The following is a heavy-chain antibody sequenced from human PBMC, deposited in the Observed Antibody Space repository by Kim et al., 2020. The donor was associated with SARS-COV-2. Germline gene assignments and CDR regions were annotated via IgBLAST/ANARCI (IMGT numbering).Heavy chain of an antibody. V-gene: IGHV1-18*01. CDR2: GNR. CDR3: ARVRGDGIDS. J-gene: IGHJ4*02. D-gene: IGHD3-10*01. Sequence: GNRKYAQKFQGRVTMTTDASSNTAYMDLRSLRSDDTALYCCARVRGDGIDSWGQGTLVTVSS.